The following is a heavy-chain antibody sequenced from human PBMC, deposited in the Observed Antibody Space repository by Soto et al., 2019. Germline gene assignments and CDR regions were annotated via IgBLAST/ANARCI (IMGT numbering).Heavy chain of an antibody. CDR1: GFTFSNYG. Sequence: QVQLVESGGGVVQPGRSLRLSCAASGFTFSNYGMHWVRQTPGKGLEWVALILYDGSNKYYGDSVKGRFTISRDNSKNTLYLQVRSLRAEDTAVYYCAKSRDAYNFYFYYGMDVWGQGTTVTVSS. CDR3: AKSRDAYNFYFYYGMDV. D-gene: IGHD2-2*01. V-gene: IGHV3-30*18. J-gene: IGHJ6*02. CDR2: ILYDGSNK.